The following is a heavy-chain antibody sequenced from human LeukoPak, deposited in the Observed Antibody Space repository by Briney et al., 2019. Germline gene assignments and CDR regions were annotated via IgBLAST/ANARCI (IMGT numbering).Heavy chain of an antibody. CDR3: ARDRGGSGYD. CDR1: GFTFSSYE. J-gene: IGHJ4*02. D-gene: IGHD5-12*01. CDR2: ISSGGSTI. Sequence: GGSLRLSCAASGFTFSSYEMNWVRQAPGKGLEWVSYISSGGSTIYYADSVEGRFTISRDNAKNSLYLQMNSLRAEDTAVYYCARDRGGSGYDWGQGTLVTVSS. V-gene: IGHV3-48*03.